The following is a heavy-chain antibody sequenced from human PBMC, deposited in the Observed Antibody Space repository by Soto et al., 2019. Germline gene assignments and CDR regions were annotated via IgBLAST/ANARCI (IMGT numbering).Heavy chain of an antibody. D-gene: IGHD6-13*01. V-gene: IGHV4-59*01. Sequence: SETLSLTCTVPGGSMRNYFWTWIRQPTGKGLEWIGYIHYSGTTSIFPSSNPSLRSRVTISEDTSKNQFSLKLLSVTTADTAVYFCAAGEASSRNLAPYYLDFWGQGTLVTVSS. CDR1: GGSMRNYF. CDR3: AAGEASSRNLAPYYLDF. CDR2: IHYSGTT. J-gene: IGHJ4*02.